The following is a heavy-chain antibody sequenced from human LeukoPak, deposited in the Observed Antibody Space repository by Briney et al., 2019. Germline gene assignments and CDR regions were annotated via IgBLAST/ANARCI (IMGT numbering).Heavy chain of an antibody. Sequence: ASVKVSCKTAGYNFPAYFVHWVRQAPGQGLEWVGLINPTGDSTNYAQNFRGRVTMTRDTSTSTVYMDLSSLRSEDTAVYYCAREASGGYFDYWGQGTLVTVSS. J-gene: IGHJ4*02. CDR1: GYNFPAYF. D-gene: IGHD4-23*01. CDR3: AREASGGYFDY. CDR2: INPTGDST. V-gene: IGHV1-46*01.